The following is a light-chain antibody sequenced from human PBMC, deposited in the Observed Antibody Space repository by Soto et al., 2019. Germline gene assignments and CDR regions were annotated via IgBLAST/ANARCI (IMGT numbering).Light chain of an antibody. V-gene: IGKV4-1*01. CDR3: QQYYSTPF. Sequence: DIVMTQSPDSLAVSLGERATINCKSSQSVLYSSNNKNYLAWYQQKPGQPPKLLIYWASTRESGVPDRFSRSGSGTDFTLTISSLQAEDVAVYYCQQYYSTPFFGGGTKVEIK. CDR1: QSVLYSSNNKNY. J-gene: IGKJ4*01. CDR2: WAS.